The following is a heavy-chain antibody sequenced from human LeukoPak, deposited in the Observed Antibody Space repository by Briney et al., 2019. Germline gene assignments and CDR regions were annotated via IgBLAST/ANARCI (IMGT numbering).Heavy chain of an antibody. CDR2: ISGSGSST. CDR1: GFTFSSYA. Sequence: SGGSLRLSCAASGFTFSSYAMSWVRQAPGKGLEWVSAISGSGSSTYYADSVKGRLTISRDNSKNTLYLQMNSLRAEDTAVYYCAKGSYYDFWSGPVGMDVWGQGTTVTVSS. D-gene: IGHD3-3*01. V-gene: IGHV3-23*01. J-gene: IGHJ6*02. CDR3: AKGSYYDFWSGPVGMDV.